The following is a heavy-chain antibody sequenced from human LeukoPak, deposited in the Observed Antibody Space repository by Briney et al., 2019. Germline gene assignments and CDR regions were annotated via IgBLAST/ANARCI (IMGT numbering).Heavy chain of an antibody. CDR3: ARVGIVVVPAAPGRFTSDYYYYYGMDV. CDR2: INPNSGGT. V-gene: IGHV1-2*02. J-gene: IGHJ6*02. Sequence: GASVKVSCKASGYTFTGYYMHWVRQAPGQGLEWMGWINPNSGGTNYAQKFQGRVTMTRGTSLSPAYMELSRLRSDDTAVYYCARVGIVVVPAAPGRFTSDYYYYYGMDVWGQGTTVTVSS. CDR1: GYTFTGYY. D-gene: IGHD2-2*01.